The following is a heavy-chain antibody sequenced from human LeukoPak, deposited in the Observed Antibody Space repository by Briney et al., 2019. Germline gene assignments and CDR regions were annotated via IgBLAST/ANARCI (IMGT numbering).Heavy chain of an antibody. Sequence: TSETLSLTCTVSGGSISSYYWSWIRQPPGKGLEWIGYIYYSGSTNYNPSLKSRVTISVDTSKNQFSLKLSSVTAADTAVYYCARGGYVGMATIALDYWGQGTLVTVSS. CDR3: ARGGYVGMATIALDY. J-gene: IGHJ4*02. V-gene: IGHV4-59*01. CDR2: IYYSGST. CDR1: GGSISSYY. D-gene: IGHD5-24*01.